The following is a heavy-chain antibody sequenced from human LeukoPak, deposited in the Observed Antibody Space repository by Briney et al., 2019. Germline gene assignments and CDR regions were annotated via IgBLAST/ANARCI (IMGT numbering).Heavy chain of an antibody. CDR1: GFTFSSYA. CDR3: ARYGRGSYFDY. V-gene: IGHV3-30*14. D-gene: IGHD3-10*01. CDR2: ISYDGSNK. Sequence: GGSLRLSCAASGFTFSSYAMHWVRQAPGKGLEWVAVISYDGSNKYYTDSVKGRFTISRDNSRTTVFLHMNSLRAEDTAVYYCARYGRGSYFDYWGQGALVTVSS. J-gene: IGHJ4*02.